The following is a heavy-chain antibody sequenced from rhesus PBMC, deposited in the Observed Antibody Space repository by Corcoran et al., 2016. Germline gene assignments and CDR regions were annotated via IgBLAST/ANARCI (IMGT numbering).Heavy chain of an antibody. CDR3: ARYINHPSPDYFDY. CDR1: GGSFSSYW. D-gene: IGHD1-26*01. Sequence: QVQLQESGPGLVKPSETLSLTCAVSGGSFSSYWWSWIRQPPGKGLEWIGEINGHRGSTNYNPALKSRVTMSKDASQNQVSLKLSSVTAADSDVYYCARYINHPSPDYFDYWGQGVLVTVSS. J-gene: IGHJ4*01. CDR2: INGHRGST. V-gene: IGHV4-80*01.